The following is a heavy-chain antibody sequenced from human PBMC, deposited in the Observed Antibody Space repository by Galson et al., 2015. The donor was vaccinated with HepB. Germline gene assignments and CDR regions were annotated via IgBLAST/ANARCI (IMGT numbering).Heavy chain of an antibody. CDR1: GYAFTSYG. CDR2: ISAYNGNT. V-gene: IGHV1-18*04. J-gene: IGHJ6*02. Sequence: SVKVSCKASGYAFTSYGISWVRQAPGQGLEWMGWISAYNGNTNYAQELQGRVTMTTDTSTSTAYMELRSLRSDDTAVYYCARAYVLERRFPPGYYYGMDVWGQGTTVTVSS. CDR3: ARAYVLERRFPPGYYYGMDV. D-gene: IGHD1-1*01.